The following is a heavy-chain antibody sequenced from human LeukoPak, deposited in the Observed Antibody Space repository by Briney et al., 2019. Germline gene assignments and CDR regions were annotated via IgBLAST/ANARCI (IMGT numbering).Heavy chain of an antibody. Sequence: PGRSLRLSCAASGFTFSSYGMHWVRQAPGKGLEWVAVISYDGSNKYYADSVKGRFTISRDNSKNTLYLQMNSLRAEDTAVYYCAKDNYDFWSGYWTKYYYYYMDVWGKGTTVTVSS. J-gene: IGHJ6*03. CDR3: AKDNYDFWSGYWTKYYYYYMDV. V-gene: IGHV3-30*18. CDR2: ISYDGSNK. D-gene: IGHD3-3*01. CDR1: GFTFSSYG.